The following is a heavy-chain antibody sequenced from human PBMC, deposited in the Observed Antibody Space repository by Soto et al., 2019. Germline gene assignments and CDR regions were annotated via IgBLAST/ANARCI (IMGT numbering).Heavy chain of an antibody. CDR3: ARGKAVAGGASLNYYYGMDV. CDR2: MNPNSGNT. J-gene: IGHJ6*02. CDR1: GYTFTSYD. D-gene: IGHD6-19*01. V-gene: IGHV1-8*01. Sequence: ASMKVSCKASGYTFTSYDINWVRQATGQGLEWMGWMNPNSGNTGYAQKFQGRVTMTRNTSISTAYMELSSLRSEDTAVYYCARGKAVAGGASLNYYYGMDVWGQGTTVTVSS.